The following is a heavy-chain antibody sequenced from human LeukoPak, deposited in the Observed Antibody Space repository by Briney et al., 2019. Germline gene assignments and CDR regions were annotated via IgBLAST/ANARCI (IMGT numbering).Heavy chain of an antibody. Sequence: ASVKVSCKASGYTFTSYDINWVRQATGQGLGWMGWMNPNSGNTGYAQKFQGRVTMTRNTSISTAYMELSSLRAEDTAVYYCAKDSRIAVGGGSWYFDLWGRGTLVTVSP. V-gene: IGHV1-8*01. CDR3: AKDSRIAVGGGSWYFDL. CDR2: MNPNSGNT. D-gene: IGHD6-13*01. CDR1: GYTFTSYD. J-gene: IGHJ2*01.